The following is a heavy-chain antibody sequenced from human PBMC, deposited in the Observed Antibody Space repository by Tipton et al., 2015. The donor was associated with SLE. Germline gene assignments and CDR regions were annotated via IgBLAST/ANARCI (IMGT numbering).Heavy chain of an antibody. CDR3: AKSPDRQQPQFDY. CDR1: GFTFSSYE. CDR2: ISGSGGST. Sequence: SLRLSCAASGFTFSSYEMSWVRQAPGKGLEWVSAISGSGGSTYYADSVKGRFTISRDNSKNTLYLQMNSLRAEDTAVYYCAKSPDRQQPQFDYWGQGTLVTVSS. D-gene: IGHD6-13*01. V-gene: IGHV3-23*01. J-gene: IGHJ4*02.